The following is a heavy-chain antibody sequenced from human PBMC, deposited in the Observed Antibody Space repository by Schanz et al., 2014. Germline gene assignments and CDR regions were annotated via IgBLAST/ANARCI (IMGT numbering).Heavy chain of an antibody. V-gene: IGHV3-72*01. D-gene: IGHD3-16*01. CDR2: ITNKPNNYNT. CDR3: VRLDVHDY. Sequence: VQLVESGGGLVQPGGSVRLSCGASGFSFSTHCMAWVRQAPGKGLEWVGRITNKPNNYNTEYAASVKGRFTISRDDSRNSLYLQMSSLKTEDTAVYYCVRLDVHDYWGQGTLVTVSA. CDR1: GFSFSTHC. J-gene: IGHJ4*02.